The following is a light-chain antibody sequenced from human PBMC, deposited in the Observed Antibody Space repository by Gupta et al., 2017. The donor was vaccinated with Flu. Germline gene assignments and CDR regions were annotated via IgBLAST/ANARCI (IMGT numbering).Light chain of an antibody. Sequence: QSALTQPPSASGSPGQSVTISCTGTSSDIGGYNYVSWYQQPPGKAPKLMIYDVTKRPSGVPDRFSGSKSGNTASLTVSGLQAEDEADYYCSSYAGSSSYVFGTGTKVTVL. CDR2: DVT. CDR1: SSDIGGYNY. CDR3: SSYAGSSSYV. V-gene: IGLV2-8*01. J-gene: IGLJ1*01.